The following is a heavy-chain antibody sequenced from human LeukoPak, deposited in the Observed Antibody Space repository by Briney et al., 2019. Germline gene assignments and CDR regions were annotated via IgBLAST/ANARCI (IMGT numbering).Heavy chain of an antibody. D-gene: IGHD3-16*01. V-gene: IGHV6-1*01. J-gene: IGHJ3*01. CDR3: ARSLWGGAFDV. CDR1: GDSVSSNSGV. CDR2: TYYRSKWYN. Sequence: SQTLSLTCAISGDSVSSNSGVWNWIRQSPSRGLQWLGKTYYRSKWYNDYAVSVKSRITINPDTSKHQFFLHLNSVTSEDTAVYSCARSLWGGAFDVWGQGKMVAVSS.